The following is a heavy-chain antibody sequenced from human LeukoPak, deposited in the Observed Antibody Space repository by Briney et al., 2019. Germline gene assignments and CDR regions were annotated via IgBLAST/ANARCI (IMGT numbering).Heavy chain of an antibody. J-gene: IGHJ3*02. CDR3: ARGVPYDSSGYWSPPANDAFDI. Sequence: PSETLSLTCTVSGGSISSYYWSWIRQPPGKGLEWIGYIYYSGSTNYNPSLKSRVTISVDTSKNQFSLKLSSVTAADTAVYYCARGVPYDSSGYWSPPANDAFDIWGQGTMVTVSS. CDR1: GGSISSYY. D-gene: IGHD3-22*01. CDR2: IYYSGST. V-gene: IGHV4-59*01.